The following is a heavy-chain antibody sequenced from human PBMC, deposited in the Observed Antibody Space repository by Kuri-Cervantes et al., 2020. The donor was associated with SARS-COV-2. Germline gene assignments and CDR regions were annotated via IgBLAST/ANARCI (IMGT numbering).Heavy chain of an antibody. CDR2: IYYSGST. J-gene: IGHJ4*02. Sequence: SETLSLTCSVSGYSISGSYYWGWIRQPPGKGLEWIGSIYYSGSTYYNPSLKSRVTISVDTSKNQFSLKLSSVTAADTAVYYCARLRYCSSTSCWHFDYWGQGTLVTVSS. D-gene: IGHD2-2*01. CDR3: ARLRYCSSTSCWHFDY. CDR1: GYSISGSYY. V-gene: IGHV4-38-2*02.